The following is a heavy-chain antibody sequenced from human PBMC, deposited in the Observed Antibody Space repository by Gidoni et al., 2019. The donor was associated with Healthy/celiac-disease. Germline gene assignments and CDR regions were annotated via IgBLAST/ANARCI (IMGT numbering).Heavy chain of an antibody. CDR3: ARSAVSYNWNLFDY. CDR1: GCSFTSYW. CDR2: IYPGDSDT. D-gene: IGHD1-1*01. J-gene: IGHJ4*02. V-gene: IGHV5-51*01. Sequence: EVQLVQSGAEVTKPGESLTISCKGSGCSFTSYWIGWVRQMPGKGLEWMGIIYPGDSDTRYSPSFQVQVTISADKSISTAYLQWSSLKASDTAMYYCARSAVSYNWNLFDYWGQGTLVTVSS.